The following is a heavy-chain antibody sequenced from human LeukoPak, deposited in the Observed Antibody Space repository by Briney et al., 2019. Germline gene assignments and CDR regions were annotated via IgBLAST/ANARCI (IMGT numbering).Heavy chain of an antibody. Sequence: GSLRLSCAAPGFTFNTYSMSWIRQPPGKGLEWIGYIYYSGSTNYNPSLKSRVTISVDTSKNQFSLKLSSVTAADTAVYYCARGMYSSSWYDRLQFDPWGQGALVTVSS. J-gene: IGHJ5*02. CDR3: ARGMYSSSWYDRLQFDP. CDR1: GFTFNTYS. D-gene: IGHD6-13*01. CDR2: IYYSGST. V-gene: IGHV4-59*01.